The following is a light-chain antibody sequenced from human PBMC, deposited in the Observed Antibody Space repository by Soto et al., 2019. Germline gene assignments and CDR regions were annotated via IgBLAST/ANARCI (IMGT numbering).Light chain of an antibody. Sequence: QMTQSPSTLSGSLGDRVTITCRASQTISSWLAWYQKKPGKAPKLMIYTASTLTSGVPSRFSGSGSGKEFTLTISSLQPDDFATYYCQHYNSYSEAFGQGTKVDIK. V-gene: IGKV1-5*03. CDR1: QTISSW. CDR2: TAS. CDR3: QHYNSYSEA. J-gene: IGKJ1*01.